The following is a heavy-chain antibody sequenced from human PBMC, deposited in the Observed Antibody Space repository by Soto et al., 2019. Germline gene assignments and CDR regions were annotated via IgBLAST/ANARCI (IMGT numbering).Heavy chain of an antibody. V-gene: IGHV1-3*01. CDR1: GYSITSYA. J-gene: IGHJ6*02. Sequence: QVQLVQSGAEVKKPGASVKVSCKASGYSITSYAMHWVREAPGQRLEWMGWINAGNGNTKYSQKFQGRVTITRDTSASTAYMELSSLRSEDTVVYYCARGGLALMDIWGQGTTVTVSS. CDR2: INAGNGNT. CDR3: ARGGLALMDI. D-gene: IGHD3-16*01.